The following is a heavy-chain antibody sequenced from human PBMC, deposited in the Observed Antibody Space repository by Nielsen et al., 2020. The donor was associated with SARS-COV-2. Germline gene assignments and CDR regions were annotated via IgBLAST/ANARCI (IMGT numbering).Heavy chain of an antibody. CDR1: GFTFSSYG. Sequence: GESLKISCAASGFTFSSYGMHWVRQAPGKGLEWVAVISYDGSNKYYADSVKGRFTISRDNSKNTLYLQMNSLRAEDTAVYYCAKDRPCSSTSCYVNENWFDPWGQGTLVTVSS. V-gene: IGHV3-33*05. J-gene: IGHJ5*02. CDR2: ISYDGSNK. CDR3: AKDRPCSSTSCYVNENWFDP. D-gene: IGHD2-2*01.